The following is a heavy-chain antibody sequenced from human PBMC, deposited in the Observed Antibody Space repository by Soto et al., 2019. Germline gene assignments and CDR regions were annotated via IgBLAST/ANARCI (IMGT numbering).Heavy chain of an antibody. CDR3: ARVRRGTGSLVLLDY. CDR2: IYYSGST. D-gene: IGHD6-13*01. V-gene: IGHV4-61*01. Sequence: PSETLSLTCTVSGGSVSSGSYYWSWIRQPPGKGLEWIGYIYYSGSTNYNPSLKSRVTISVDTSKNQFSLKLSSVTAADTAVYYCARVRRGTGSLVLLDYWGQGTLVTVSS. J-gene: IGHJ4*02. CDR1: GGSVSSGSYY.